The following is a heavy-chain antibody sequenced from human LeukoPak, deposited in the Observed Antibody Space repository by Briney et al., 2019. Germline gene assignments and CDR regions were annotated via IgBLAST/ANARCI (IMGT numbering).Heavy chain of an antibody. CDR3: ARTRAIFGVVINGGWFDP. CDR1: GYSFTSYW. D-gene: IGHD3-3*01. J-gene: IGHJ5*02. CDR2: IYPGDSDT. Sequence: GESLMISCKGSGYSFTSYWIGWVRQMPGKGLEWMGIIYPGDSDTRYSPSFQGQVTISADKSISTAYLQWSSLKASDTAMYYCARTRAIFGVVINGGWFDPWGQGTLVTVSS. V-gene: IGHV5-51*01.